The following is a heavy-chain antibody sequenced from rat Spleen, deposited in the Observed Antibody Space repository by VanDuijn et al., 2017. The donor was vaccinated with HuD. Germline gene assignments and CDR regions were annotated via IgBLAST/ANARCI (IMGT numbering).Heavy chain of an antibody. V-gene: IGHV5-22*01. J-gene: IGHJ2*01. CDR1: GFTFKDSY. CDR3: ARHRGMMVVITPFVF. D-gene: IGHD1-12*02. CDR2: INYEGSRT. Sequence: EVQLVESGGGLVQPGRSLKLSCAASGFTFKDSYMAWVRQVPKKGLEWVSLINYEGSRTYYGDSVKGRFTISRDNANSTLYLQMSSLRSEDTATYYCARHRGMMVVITPFVFWGQGVMVTVAS.